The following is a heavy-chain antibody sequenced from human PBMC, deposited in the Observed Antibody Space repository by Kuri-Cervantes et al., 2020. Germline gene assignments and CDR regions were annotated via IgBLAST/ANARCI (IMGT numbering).Heavy chain of an antibody. CDR1: GGSVSSIGYY. Sequence: SETLSLTCTVSGGSVSSIGYYWNWIRQPPGRGLEWIGYIYYSGSTNYNPSLKSRVTISVDTSKNQFSLKLSSVTAADTAVYYCARDQTGYSYGPGAFDIWGQGTMVTVSS. D-gene: IGHD5-18*01. V-gene: IGHV4-61*08. CDR3: ARDQTGYSYGPGAFDI. J-gene: IGHJ3*02. CDR2: IYYSGST.